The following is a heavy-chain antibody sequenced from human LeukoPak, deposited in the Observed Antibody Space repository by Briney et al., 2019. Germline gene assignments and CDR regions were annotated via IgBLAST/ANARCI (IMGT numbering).Heavy chain of an antibody. Sequence: ASVKVSCKASGYTFTGYYMHWVRQAPEQGLEWMGRINPNSGGTNYAQKFQGRVTMTRDTSISTAYMELSRLRSDDTAVYYCARDTYCSSTSSYVHWFDPWGQGTLVTVSS. CDR1: GYTFTGYY. CDR3: ARDTYCSSTSSYVHWFDP. D-gene: IGHD2-2*01. J-gene: IGHJ5*02. CDR2: INPNSGGT. V-gene: IGHV1-2*06.